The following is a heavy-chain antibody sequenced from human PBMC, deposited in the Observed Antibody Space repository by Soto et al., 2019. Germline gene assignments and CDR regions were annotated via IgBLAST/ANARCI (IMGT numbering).Heavy chain of an antibody. Sequence: QVQLAESGGGVVQPGRSLRLSCAASGFSFNNHGMHWVRQAPGKGLEWVAVIWSDGSYKYYADYVKGRFTISRDNSKNTLYLQMNSLRAEDTALYFWALQHMVSYYFDSWGQGTLVTVSS. CDR1: GFSFNNHG. D-gene: IGHD2-8*01. CDR2: IWSDGSYK. J-gene: IGHJ4*02. CDR3: ALQHMVSYYFDS. V-gene: IGHV3-33*01.